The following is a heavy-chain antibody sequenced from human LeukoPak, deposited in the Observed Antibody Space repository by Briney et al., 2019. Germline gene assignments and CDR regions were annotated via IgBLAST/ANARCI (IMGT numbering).Heavy chain of an antibody. CDR1: GGSFSGYY. J-gene: IGHJ3*02. CDR3: ARDSSSFNDAFDI. V-gene: IGHV4-34*01. D-gene: IGHD6-6*01. Sequence: SETLSLTCAVYGGSFSGYYWSWIRQPPGKGLERIGEINHSGSTNYNPSLKSRVTISVDTSKNQFSLKLSSVTAADTAVYYCARDSSSFNDAFDIWGQGTMVTVSS. CDR2: INHSGST.